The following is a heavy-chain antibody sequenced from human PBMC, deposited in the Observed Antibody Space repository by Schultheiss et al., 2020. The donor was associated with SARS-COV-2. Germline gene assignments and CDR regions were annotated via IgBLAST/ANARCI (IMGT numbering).Heavy chain of an antibody. J-gene: IGHJ4*02. V-gene: IGHV1-2*02. CDR2: INPNSGGT. CDR3: ARLRDY. CDR1: GYTFTSFA. D-gene: IGHD3-10*01. Sequence: ASVKVSCKASGYTFTSFAMHWVRQAPGQRLEWMGWINPNSGGTNYAQKFQGRVTMTRDTTINTAYMELTRLTFDDTAVYYCARLRDYWGQGTLVTVSS.